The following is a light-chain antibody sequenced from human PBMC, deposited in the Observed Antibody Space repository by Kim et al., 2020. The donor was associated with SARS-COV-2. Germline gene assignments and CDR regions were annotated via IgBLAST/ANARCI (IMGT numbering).Light chain of an antibody. CDR1: QTIVSKY. CDR3: QQYGSSPLYS. J-gene: IGKJ2*03. Sequence: SPGERATRHCRASQTIVSKYLAWYQQKPGQAPRLLISGASNRATGIPDRFSGSGSGRDFTLTISRLEPEDFAVYFCQQYGSSPLYSFGQGTKRDIK. V-gene: IGKV3-20*01. CDR2: GAS.